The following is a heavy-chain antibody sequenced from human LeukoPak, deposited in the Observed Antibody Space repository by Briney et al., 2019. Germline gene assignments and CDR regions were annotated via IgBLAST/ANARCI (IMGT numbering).Heavy chain of an antibody. Sequence: GGSLRLPCAASGFTFSSYWMSWVRQAPGKGLEWVANIKQDGSEKYYVDSVKGRFTISRDNAKNSLYLQMNSLRAEDTAVYYCARARDQNYYDSSGYGAFDIWGQGTMVTVSS. CDR3: ARARDQNYYDSSGYGAFDI. J-gene: IGHJ3*02. CDR1: GFTFSSYW. CDR2: IKQDGSEK. V-gene: IGHV3-7*01. D-gene: IGHD3-22*01.